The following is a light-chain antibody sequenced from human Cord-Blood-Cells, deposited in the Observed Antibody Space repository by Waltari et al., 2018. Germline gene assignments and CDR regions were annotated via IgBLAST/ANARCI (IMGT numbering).Light chain of an antibody. V-gene: IGLV2-23*01. J-gene: IGLJ3*02. Sequence: QSALTQPASVSGSPGQSITISCTGTSSDVGSYTLVSWYQQHPGKAPKLMIYEGSKRPSGVSHLFSGSKSGNTASLTISGLQAEDEADYYCCSYAGSSTWVFGGGTKLTVL. CDR1: SSDVGSYTL. CDR3: CSYAGSSTWV. CDR2: EGS.